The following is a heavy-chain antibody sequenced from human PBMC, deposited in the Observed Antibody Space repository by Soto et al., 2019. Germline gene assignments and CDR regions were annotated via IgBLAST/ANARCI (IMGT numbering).Heavy chain of an antibody. CDR3: TSRDYDILTGYLVHYYYYGMDV. CDR2: IRSKANSYAT. Sequence: EVQLVESGGGLVQPGGSLKLSCAASGFTFSGSAMHWVRQASGKGLEWVGRIRSKANSYATAYAASVKGRFTISRDDSKNTAYLQMNSLKTEDTAVYYCTSRDYDILTGYLVHYYYYGMDVWGQGTTVTVSS. CDR1: GFTFSGSA. J-gene: IGHJ6*02. V-gene: IGHV3-73*02. D-gene: IGHD3-9*01.